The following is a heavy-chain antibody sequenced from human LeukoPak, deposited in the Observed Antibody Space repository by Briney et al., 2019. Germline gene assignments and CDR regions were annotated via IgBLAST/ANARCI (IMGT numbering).Heavy chain of an antibody. J-gene: IGHJ3*02. CDR3: AKGPIYDILTGWRKTHNAFDI. Sequence: PGGPLRLSCAASGFTFSSYSMNWVRQAPGKGLEWVAFIRYDGRNKYYADSVKGRFTISRDNSKNTLYLQMNSLRAEDTAVYYCAKGPIYDILTGWRKTHNAFDIWGQGTMVTVSS. CDR1: GFTFSSYS. D-gene: IGHD3-9*01. V-gene: IGHV3-30*02. CDR2: IRYDGRNK.